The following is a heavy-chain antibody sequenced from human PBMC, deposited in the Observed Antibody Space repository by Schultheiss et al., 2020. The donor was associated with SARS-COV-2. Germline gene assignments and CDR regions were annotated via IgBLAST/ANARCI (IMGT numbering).Heavy chain of an antibody. CDR2: IKSKTDGGTT. CDR1: GFTFSNAW. J-gene: IGHJ6*02. V-gene: IGHV3-15*07. D-gene: IGHD1-26*01. CDR3: TRDRMGATYYYGMDV. Sequence: GESLKISCAASGFTFSNAWMNWVRQAPGKGLEWVGRIKSKTDGGTTDYAAPVKGRFTISRDDSKNTLYLQMNSLKTEDTAVYYCTRDRMGATYYYGMDVWGQGTTVTVSS.